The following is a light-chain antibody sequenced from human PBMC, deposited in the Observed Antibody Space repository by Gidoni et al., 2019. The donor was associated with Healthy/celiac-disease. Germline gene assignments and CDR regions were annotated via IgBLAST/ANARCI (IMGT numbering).Light chain of an antibody. V-gene: IGKV1-27*01. Sequence: DIQMTQSPSSLSASVGDRVTLTCRASQGISNYLAWYQQKPGKVPTLLIYAASTLQSGVPSRFSGSGSGTDFTLTISSLQPEDVATYYCQKYNSAPHTFGGGTKVEIK. J-gene: IGKJ4*01. CDR1: QGISNY. CDR2: AAS. CDR3: QKYNSAPHT.